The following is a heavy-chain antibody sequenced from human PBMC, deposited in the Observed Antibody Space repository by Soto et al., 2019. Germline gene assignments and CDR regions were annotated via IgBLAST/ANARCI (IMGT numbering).Heavy chain of an antibody. Sequence: TLSLPCAVACGSSSSGGYSWIFIRQPPGKGLEWIGYIYHSGSTYYNPSLKSRVTISVDRSKNQFSLKLSSVTAADTAVYYCARGPPFGYWGQGTLVTVSS. V-gene: IGHV4-30-2*01. J-gene: IGHJ4*02. CDR3: ARGPPFGY. D-gene: IGHD3-10*01. CDR2: IYHSGST. CDR1: CGSSSSGGYS.